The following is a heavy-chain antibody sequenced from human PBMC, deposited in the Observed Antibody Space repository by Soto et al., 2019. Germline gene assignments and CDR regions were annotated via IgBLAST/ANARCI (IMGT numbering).Heavy chain of an antibody. CDR3: ARLLDCSSTSCYSWWFYP. Sequence: PSETLSLTCTVSGGSISSISYYWGWIRQPPGKGLEWIGSIYYSGSTYYNPSLKSRVTISVDTSKNQFSLKLSSVTAADTAVYYCARLLDCSSTSCYSWWFYPWGQGTLVTVSS. J-gene: IGHJ5*02. V-gene: IGHV4-39*01. D-gene: IGHD2-2*02. CDR2: IYYSGST. CDR1: GGSISSISYY.